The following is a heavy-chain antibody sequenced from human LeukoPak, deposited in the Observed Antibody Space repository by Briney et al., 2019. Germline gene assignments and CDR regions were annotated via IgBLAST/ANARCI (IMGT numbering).Heavy chain of an antibody. CDR3: ARGRDYYDSSGYSD. CDR1: GFIFRSYG. J-gene: IGHJ4*02. CDR2: IYPDGNNK. V-gene: IGHV3-30*12. D-gene: IGHD3-22*01. Sequence: PGGSLRLSCGASGFIFRSYGMHWVRQAPGKGLEWVACIYPDGNNKDYADSVKGRFTISRDNSKNTLYLQLNSLRAEDTAVYYCARGRDYYDSSGYSDWGQGTLVTVSS.